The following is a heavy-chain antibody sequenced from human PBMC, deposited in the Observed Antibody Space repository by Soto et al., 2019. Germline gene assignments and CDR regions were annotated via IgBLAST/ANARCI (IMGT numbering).Heavy chain of an antibody. V-gene: IGHV5-10-1*01. Sequence: GASLKISCKGSAYSFTSYWISWVRQMPGNGLEWMGRIDPSDSYTNYSPSFQGHVTISADKSISTAYLQWSSLKASDTAMYYCARLGGTAMVYYYYGMDVWGQGTTVTVSS. D-gene: IGHD5-18*01. CDR2: IDPSDSYT. CDR1: AYSFTSYW. CDR3: ARLGGTAMVYYYYGMDV. J-gene: IGHJ6*02.